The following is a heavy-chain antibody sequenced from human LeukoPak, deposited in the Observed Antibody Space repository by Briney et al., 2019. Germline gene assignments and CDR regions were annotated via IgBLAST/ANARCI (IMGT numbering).Heavy chain of an antibody. Sequence: GGSLRLSCAASGFTVSSNDMSWVRQAPGKGLEWVSVIYSGGSTYYADSVKGRFTISRDNSKSTLYLQMNSLRAEDTAVYYCARGNYYDSSGSSSDYWGQGTLVTVSS. CDR2: IYSGGST. CDR1: GFTVSSND. J-gene: IGHJ4*02. D-gene: IGHD3-22*01. CDR3: ARGNYYDSSGSSSDY. V-gene: IGHV3-66*01.